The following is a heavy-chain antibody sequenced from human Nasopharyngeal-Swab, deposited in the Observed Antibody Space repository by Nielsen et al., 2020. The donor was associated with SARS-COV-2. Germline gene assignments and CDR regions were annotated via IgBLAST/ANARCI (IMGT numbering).Heavy chain of an antibody. D-gene: IGHD1-1*01. J-gene: IGHJ6*01. CDR2: VETSCST. Sequence: SETLSLTCSVSGGSISGYFVSWIRQPAGEGLEWLGRVETSCSTNYNPSLKSRVTISIDMSKNQFSLELRSVTAADTAFYYCARSGTTKYGLDVWGQGTTVIVSS. V-gene: IGHV4-4*07. CDR3: ARSGTTKYGLDV. CDR1: GGSISGYF.